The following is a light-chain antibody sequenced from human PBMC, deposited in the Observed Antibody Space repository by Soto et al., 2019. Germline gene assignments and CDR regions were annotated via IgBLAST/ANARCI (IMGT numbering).Light chain of an antibody. CDR2: EVS. J-gene: IGLJ2*01. CDR1: SSDVGSYNL. V-gene: IGLV2-23*02. CDR3: CSYAGSSTVV. Sequence: QSALTQPASVSGSPGQSITISCTGTSSDVGSYNLVSWYQQHPGKPPKLMIYEVSKRPSGVSNRFSGSKSGNTASLTISGLQAEDEADYYCCSYAGSSTVVFGGGTKVTVL.